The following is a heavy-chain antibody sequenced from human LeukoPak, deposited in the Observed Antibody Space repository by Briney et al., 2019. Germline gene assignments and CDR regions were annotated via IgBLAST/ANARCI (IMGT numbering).Heavy chain of an antibody. CDR1: GGSISSYY. Sequence: SETLSLTCTVSGGSISSYYWSWIRQPPGKGLEWIGYIYYRGSTNYNPSLKSRVTIAVDTSKEQFSLKLSSVTAADTAVYYCVRGPTSSTPNAFEIWGQGTMVTVSS. D-gene: IGHD2-15*01. J-gene: IGHJ3*02. V-gene: IGHV4-59*08. CDR2: IYYRGST. CDR3: VRGPTSSTPNAFEI.